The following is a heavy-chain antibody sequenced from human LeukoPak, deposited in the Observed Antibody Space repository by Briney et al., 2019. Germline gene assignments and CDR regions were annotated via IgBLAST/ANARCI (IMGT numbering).Heavy chain of an antibody. V-gene: IGHV3-43*01. J-gene: IGHJ6*03. Sequence: GGSLRLSCAASGFTFDDYTMHWVRQAPGKGLEWVSLISWDGGSTYYADSVKGRFTISRDNSKNSLYLQMNSLRTEDTALYYCAKDISGWGAYYYYYMDVWGKGTTVTVSS. D-gene: IGHD6-19*01. CDR3: AKDISGWGAYYYYYMDV. CDR2: ISWDGGST. CDR1: GFTFDDYT.